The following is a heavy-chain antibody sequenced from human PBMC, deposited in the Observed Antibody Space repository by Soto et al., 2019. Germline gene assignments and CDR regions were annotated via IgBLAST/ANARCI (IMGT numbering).Heavy chain of an antibody. V-gene: IGHV4-39*01. CDR3: ARFGSGGFGGNDP. CDR2: IYYSGST. J-gene: IGHJ5*02. D-gene: IGHD3-10*01. CDR1: GGSISSSSYY. Sequence: SETLSLTCTVSGGSISSSSYYWGWIRQPPGKGLEWIGSIYYSGSTYYNPSLKSRVTISVDTSKNQFSLKLSSVTAADTAVYYCARFGSGGFGGNDPWGQGTLVTVSS.